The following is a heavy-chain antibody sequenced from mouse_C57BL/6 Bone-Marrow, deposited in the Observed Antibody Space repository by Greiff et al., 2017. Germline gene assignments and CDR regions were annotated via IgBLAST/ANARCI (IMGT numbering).Heavy chain of an antibody. Sequence: EVQLQESGGGLVKPGGSLKLSCAASGFTFSDYGMHWVRQAPEKGLEWVAYISSGSSTIYYADTVKGRFTLSRDKAKNTLFLQMTSLRSEDTAMYYCASYIWLSMDYWGQGTSVTVSS. V-gene: IGHV5-17*01. CDR3: ASYIWLSMDY. J-gene: IGHJ4*01. CDR1: GFTFSDYG. CDR2: ISSGSSTI. D-gene: IGHD1-3*01.